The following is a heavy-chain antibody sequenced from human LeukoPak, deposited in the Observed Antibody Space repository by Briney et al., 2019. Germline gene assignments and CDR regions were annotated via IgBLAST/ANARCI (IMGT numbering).Heavy chain of an antibody. CDR2: ISYDGSNK. V-gene: IGHV3-30*18. CDR3: AKEPRGYSYGLKPLDY. Sequence: PGGSLRLSCAASGFTFSSYEMNWVRQAPGKGLEWVAVISYDGSNKYYADSVKGRFTISRDNSKNTLYLQMNSLRAEDTAVYYCAKEPRGYSYGLKPLDYWGQGTLVTVSS. CDR1: GFTFSSYE. D-gene: IGHD5-18*01. J-gene: IGHJ4*02.